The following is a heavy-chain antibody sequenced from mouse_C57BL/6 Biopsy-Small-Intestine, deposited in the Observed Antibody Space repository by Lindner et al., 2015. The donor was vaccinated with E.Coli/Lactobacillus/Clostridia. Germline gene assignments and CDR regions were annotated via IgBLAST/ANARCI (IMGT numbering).Heavy chain of an antibody. V-gene: IGHV1-18*01. CDR1: GYTFTGYY. CDR2: INPDSGDT. J-gene: IGHJ1*03. Sequence: SVKVSCKAFGYTFTGYYMHWVRQAPGQGLEWMGRINPDSGDTIYGQNFQGRVTMTRDTSISTVYMELSSLRSDDTAVYYCAREWAYYYMDVWGKGTTVTVSS. CDR3: AREWAYYYMDV.